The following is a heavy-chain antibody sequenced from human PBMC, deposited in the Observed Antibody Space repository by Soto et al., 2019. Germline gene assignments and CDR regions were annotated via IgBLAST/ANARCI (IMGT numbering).Heavy chain of an antibody. Sequence: QVQLVQSGADVKKPGSSVKVSCKTSGGPFGSSAISWVRQAPAQGLEWMGEIIPVFDKANYAQNFQGRLTITAGGTKGTVFMQLSRLRAEDRAGYFCAGPRRDWGDAFDLWGLGTFVTVSS. CDR3: AGPRRDWGDAFDL. V-gene: IGHV1-69*01. J-gene: IGHJ3*01. CDR2: IIPVFDKA. D-gene: IGHD3-16*01. CDR1: GGPFGSSA.